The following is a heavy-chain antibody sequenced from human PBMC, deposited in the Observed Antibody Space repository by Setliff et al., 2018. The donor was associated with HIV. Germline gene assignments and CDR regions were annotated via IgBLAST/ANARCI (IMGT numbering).Heavy chain of an antibody. CDR2: FYYSGST. J-gene: IGHJ4*02. CDR3: ARNTRAGDFDY. Sequence: SETLSLTCTVSGVSFGSSDYYRAWIRQPPGKGLEWIGSFYYSGSTYYNPYLKSRVTISVDTSKNQFSLRLTSVTAADTAVYYCARNTRAGDFDYWGQGTLVTVSS. V-gene: IGHV4-39*01. CDR1: GVSFGSSDYY. D-gene: IGHD3-10*01.